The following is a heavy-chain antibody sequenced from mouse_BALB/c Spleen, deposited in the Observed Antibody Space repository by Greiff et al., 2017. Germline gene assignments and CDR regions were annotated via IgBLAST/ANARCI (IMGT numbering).Heavy chain of an antibody. V-gene: IGHV1-80*01. Sequence: QVHVKQSGAELVRPGSSVKISCKASGYAFSSYWMNWVKQRPGQGLEWIGQIYPGDGDTNYNGKFKGKATLTADKSSSTAYMQLSSLTSEDSAVYFCARLRLPYFDYWGQGTTLTVSS. CDR2: IYPGDGDT. CDR3: ARLRLPYFDY. D-gene: IGHD1-2*01. J-gene: IGHJ2*01. CDR1: GYAFSSYW.